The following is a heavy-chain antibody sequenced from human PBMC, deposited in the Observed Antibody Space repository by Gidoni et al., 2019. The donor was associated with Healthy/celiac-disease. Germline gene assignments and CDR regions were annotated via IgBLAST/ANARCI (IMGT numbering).Heavy chain of an antibody. J-gene: IGHJ4*02. CDR3: ASIVVVTDKWTDY. CDR1: GCPFSSYA. Sequence: QVQLVQSGPEVNKPLSSVKFSFKASGCPFSSYAISWVRQAPGQGLEWMGRIIPLIGIVKYAQKFQGRVMSTEDKSTSTAYMEMSSLRSEDTDVYYCASIVVVTDKWTDYWGQGTLVTVSS. CDR2: IIPLIGIV. D-gene: IGHD2-21*02. V-gene: IGHV1-69*04.